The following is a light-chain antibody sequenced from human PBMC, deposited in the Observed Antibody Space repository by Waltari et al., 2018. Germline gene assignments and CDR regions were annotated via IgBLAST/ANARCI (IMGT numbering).Light chain of an antibody. J-gene: IGLJ3*02. CDR1: SSDDGGYNY. Sequence: QSALTQPPSASGSPGQSVTISCTGTSSDDGGYNYVSWYQQHPGKAPKLLIFEVTKRPSGVPNRFSGSKSSDMASLTVSGLQPDNEADYFCSACLGSEVVCGEGAKLTVL. CDR2: EVT. V-gene: IGLV2-8*01. CDR3: SACLGSEVV.